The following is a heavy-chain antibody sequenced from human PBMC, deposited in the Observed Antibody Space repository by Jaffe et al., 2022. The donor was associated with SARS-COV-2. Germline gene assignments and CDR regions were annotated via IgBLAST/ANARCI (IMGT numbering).Heavy chain of an antibody. J-gene: IGHJ4*02. D-gene: IGHD1-26*01. CDR3: ARDPGSGSGKSFFDY. CDR1: GFTFSSYS. V-gene: IGHV3-21*01. CDR2: ISSSSSYI. Sequence: EVQLVESGGGLVKPGGSLRLSCAASGFTFSSYSMNWVRQAPGKGLEWVSSISSSSSYIYYADSVKGRFTISRDNAKNSLYLQMNSLRAEDTAVYYCARDPGSGSGKSFFDYWGQGTLVTVSS.